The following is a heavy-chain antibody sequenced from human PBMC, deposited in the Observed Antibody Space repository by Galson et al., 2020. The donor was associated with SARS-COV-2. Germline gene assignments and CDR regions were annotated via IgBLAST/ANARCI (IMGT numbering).Heavy chain of an antibody. V-gene: IGHV3-30*03. J-gene: IGHJ4*02. CDR2: ISYDGSNI. CDR1: GFTFSSYG. Sequence: GGSLRLSCAASGFTFSSYGMHWVRQAPGKGLEWVAVISYDGSNIYYAESVKGRFTISRDGSKNTLYLQMNSLRTEDTAVYFCAATRAYWGQGTLVTVSS. CDR3: AATRAY.